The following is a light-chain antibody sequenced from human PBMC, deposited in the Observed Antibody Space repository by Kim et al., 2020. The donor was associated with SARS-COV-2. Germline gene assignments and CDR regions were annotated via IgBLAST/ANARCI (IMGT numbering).Light chain of an antibody. CDR2: GAS. Sequence: SPRDTAPLAYRARQSVSSSYLASYQQKPVPAPRLLIYGASRRATVIPDTFSGSGSGTDFTLTISRLGPEDFAVYYCQQYGSSPLTFGGGTNVDI. V-gene: IGKV3-20*01. J-gene: IGKJ4*01. CDR1: QSVSSSY. CDR3: QQYGSSPLT.